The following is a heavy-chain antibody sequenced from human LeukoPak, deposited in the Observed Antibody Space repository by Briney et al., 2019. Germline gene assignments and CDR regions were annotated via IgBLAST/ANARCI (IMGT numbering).Heavy chain of an antibody. CDR1: GFTLSSYS. Sequence: GGSLRLSCAASGFTLSSYSMNWVRQAPGKGLEWVSSISSSSSYIYYADSVKGRFTISRDNAKNSLYLQMNSLRAEDTAVYYCARALVSGLTYYYDSSGYAFGYWGQGTLVTVSS. D-gene: IGHD3-22*01. CDR2: ISSSSSYI. V-gene: IGHV3-21*01. CDR3: ARALVSGLTYYYDSSGYAFGY. J-gene: IGHJ4*02.